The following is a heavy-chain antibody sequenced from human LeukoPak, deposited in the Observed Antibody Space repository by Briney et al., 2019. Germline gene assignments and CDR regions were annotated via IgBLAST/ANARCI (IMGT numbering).Heavy chain of an antibody. Sequence: SETLSLTCAVSSGSIFSSNWWSWVRQPPGKGLEWIGQIFHDGSTSYSPSLKSRVTISVDKSKNQFSLRLTSVTAADTAVYYCARTTEAHSWRTRYYDYYMDVWGKGTTVTVSS. CDR2: IFHDGST. J-gene: IGHJ6*03. CDR1: SGSIFSSNW. V-gene: IGHV4-4*02. D-gene: IGHD6-13*01. CDR3: ARTTEAHSWRTRYYDYYMDV.